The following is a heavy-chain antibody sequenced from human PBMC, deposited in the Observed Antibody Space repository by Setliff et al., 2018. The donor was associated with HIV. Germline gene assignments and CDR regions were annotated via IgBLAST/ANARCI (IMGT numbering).Heavy chain of an antibody. Sequence: ASVKVSCKASGYTFTDYFLHWVRQAPGQGLEWMGWINPNNGDTIYAQKFQGRVTVTRDTSINTAYMVLSSLKSDDTAMYFCARVRRGKAIITTGGMDVWGKGGSPSPQ. V-gene: IGHV1-2*02. CDR2: INPNNGDT. J-gene: IGHJ6*04. CDR1: GYTFTDYF. CDR3: ARVRRGKAIITTGGMDV. D-gene: IGHD3-10*01.